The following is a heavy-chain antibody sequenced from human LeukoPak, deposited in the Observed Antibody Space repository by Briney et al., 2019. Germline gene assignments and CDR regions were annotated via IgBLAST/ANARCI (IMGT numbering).Heavy chain of an antibody. CDR3: ATAYNSDY. V-gene: IGHV5-51*01. J-gene: IGHJ4*02. CDR2: VYPGDSDV. CDR1: GYSFSNHW. Sequence: GESLKISCKGSGYSFSNHWIGLVRQLPGRGLDWMGIVYPGDSDVRYNPSFQGQVTISADQSLSSAFLQWSSLKASDTAIYYCATAYNSDYWGQGTQVTVSS. D-gene: IGHD1-14*01.